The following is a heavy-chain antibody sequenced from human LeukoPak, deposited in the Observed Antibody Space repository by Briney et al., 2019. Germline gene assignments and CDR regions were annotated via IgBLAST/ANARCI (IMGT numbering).Heavy chain of an antibody. CDR1: GFTFSSYE. CDR2: ISSSDSTI. Sequence: GGSLRLSCAASGFTFSSYEMNWVRQAPGKGLEWVSYISSSDSTIYYADSVKGRFTISRDNSKNTLYLQMNSLRAEDTAVYYCARDFSRGSYKGRDYYMDVWGKGTTVTVSS. CDR3: ARDFSRGSYKGRDYYMDV. V-gene: IGHV3-48*03. D-gene: IGHD3-16*01. J-gene: IGHJ6*03.